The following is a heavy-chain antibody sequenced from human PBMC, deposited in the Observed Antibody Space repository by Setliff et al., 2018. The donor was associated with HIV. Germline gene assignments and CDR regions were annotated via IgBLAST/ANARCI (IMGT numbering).Heavy chain of an antibody. CDR3: ARDGFGPSGRLLDH. V-gene: IGHV4-34*01. Sequence: PSETLSLTCAVYGGSFSDYYWSWIRQPPGKGLEWIGEINHSGSTNYNPSLKSRVTISVDTSKNQFSLKLSSVTAADTAVYFCARDGFGPSGRLLDHWGQGTLVTVSS. J-gene: IGHJ4*01. D-gene: IGHD1-26*01. CDR1: GGSFSDYY. CDR2: INHSGST.